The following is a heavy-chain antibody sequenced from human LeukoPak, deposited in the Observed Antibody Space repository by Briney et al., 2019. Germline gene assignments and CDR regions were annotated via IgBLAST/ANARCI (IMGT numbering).Heavy chain of an antibody. Sequence: SETLTLTCTVSGGSVTTSYGSWIRQSAGEGLEWIGRVYISGDTKYNPSLKSRVIMSLDASKNQFSLILRSVTAADTAVYYCARLIAEVGGGTNYFDTWGQGTLVTVSS. CDR3: ARLIAEVGGGTNYFDT. CDR1: GGSVTTSY. V-gene: IGHV4-4*07. CDR2: VYISGDT. D-gene: IGHD2-21*01. J-gene: IGHJ4*02.